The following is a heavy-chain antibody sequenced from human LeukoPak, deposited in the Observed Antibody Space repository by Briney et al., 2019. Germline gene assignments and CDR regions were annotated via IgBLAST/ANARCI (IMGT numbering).Heavy chain of an antibody. CDR2: INPNSGGT. CDR3: ARDSLAVAGSDY. Sequence: ASVKVSCKASGYTFTGYYMHWVRQAPGQGLEWMGWINPNSGGTNYAQKFQGRVTMTRDTSISTAYMELSRLRSDDTAVYYCARDSLAVAGSDYWGQGTLVTVSS. CDR1: GYTFTGYY. J-gene: IGHJ4*02. V-gene: IGHV1-2*02. D-gene: IGHD6-19*01.